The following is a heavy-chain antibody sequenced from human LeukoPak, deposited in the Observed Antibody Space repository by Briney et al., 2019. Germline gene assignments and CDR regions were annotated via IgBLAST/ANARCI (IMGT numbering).Heavy chain of an antibody. CDR3: VRRSLIAAEDY. V-gene: IGHV4-59*08. CDR1: GDSIRPYY. Sequence: PSETLSLTCTVSGDSIRPYYWNWIRQSPGKGLEWLGYISYSGNTNYHPSVKSRVTISLDTSKNHFSLRLNSVTAADTAVYYCVRRSLIAAEDYWGQGTLVTVSS. J-gene: IGHJ4*02. CDR2: ISYSGNT. D-gene: IGHD6-6*01.